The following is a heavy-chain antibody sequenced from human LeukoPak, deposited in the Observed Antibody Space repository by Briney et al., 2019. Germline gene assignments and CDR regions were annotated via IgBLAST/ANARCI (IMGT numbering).Heavy chain of an antibody. J-gene: IGHJ4*02. D-gene: IGHD3-10*01. V-gene: IGHV3-23*01. CDR2: ISGSGGST. CDR1: GFTFSSYG. CDR3: AKVREVLLWFGELGY. Sequence: GGSLRLSCAASGFTFSSYGMSWVRQAPGKGLEWVSAISGSGGSTYYADSVKGRFTISRDNSKNTLYLQMNSLRAEDTAVYYCAKVREVLLWFGELGYWGQGTLVTVSS.